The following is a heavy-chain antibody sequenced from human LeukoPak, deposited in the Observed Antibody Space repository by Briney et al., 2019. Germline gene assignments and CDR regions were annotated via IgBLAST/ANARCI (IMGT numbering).Heavy chain of an antibody. J-gene: IGHJ4*02. D-gene: IGHD5-12*01. Sequence: SETLSLTCAVYGGSFSGYYWSWIRQPPGKGLEWIGEINHSGSTNYNPSLKSRVTISVDTSKNQFSLKLSSVTAADTAVYYCARGRARGHDNYWGQGTLVTVSS. CDR2: INHSGST. CDR3: ARGRARGHDNY. V-gene: IGHV4-34*01. CDR1: GGSFSGYY.